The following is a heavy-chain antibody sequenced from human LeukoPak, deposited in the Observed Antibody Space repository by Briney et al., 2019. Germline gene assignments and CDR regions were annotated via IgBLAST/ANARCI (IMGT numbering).Heavy chain of an antibody. Sequence: SETLSLTCAVSGGSISSSNWWSWVRQPPGKGLEWIGEIYHNGSTNYNPSLKSRVTISVDKSKNQFSLKLSSVTAADTAVYYCARVRIAAAPFFDYWGQGTLVTVSS. CDR1: GGSISSSNW. D-gene: IGHD6-13*01. CDR3: ARVRIAAAPFFDY. CDR2: IYHNGST. J-gene: IGHJ4*02. V-gene: IGHV4-4*02.